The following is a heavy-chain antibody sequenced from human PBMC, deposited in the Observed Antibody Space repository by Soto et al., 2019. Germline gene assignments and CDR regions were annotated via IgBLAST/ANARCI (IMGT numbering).Heavy chain of an antibody. CDR2: IYHSGSI. CDR3: VKEGSGWSYHDH. Sequence: QVQLQESGPELVKPSGTLSLSCVVSSGSISSTNWWSWVRQPPGRGLEWIGAIYHSGSINYNPSLRSRVTISVDKSKNQFSLNLISVTAADTAVYFCVKEGSGWSYHDHWGQGILVTVSS. J-gene: IGHJ4*02. V-gene: IGHV4-4*02. D-gene: IGHD6-19*01. CDR1: SGSISSTNW.